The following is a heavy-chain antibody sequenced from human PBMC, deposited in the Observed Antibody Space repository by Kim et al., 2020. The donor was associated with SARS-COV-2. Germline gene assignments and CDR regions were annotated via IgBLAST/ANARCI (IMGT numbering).Heavy chain of an antibody. D-gene: IGHD3-22*01. J-gene: IGHJ4*02. V-gene: IGHV4-39*07. Sequence: SETLSLTCTVSGGSISSSSYYWGWIRQPPGKGLEWIGSIYYSGSTYYNPSLKSRVTISVDTSKNQFSLKLSSVTAADTAVYYCARGVKGDSSGYYYSPEGVYYYFDYWGQGTLVTVSS. CDR3: ARGVKGDSSGYYYSPEGVYYYFDY. CDR1: GGSISSSSYY. CDR2: IYYSGST.